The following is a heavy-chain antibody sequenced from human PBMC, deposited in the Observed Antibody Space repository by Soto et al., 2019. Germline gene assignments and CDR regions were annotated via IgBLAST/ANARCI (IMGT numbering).Heavy chain of an antibody. D-gene: IGHD3-22*01. CDR2: IYHSGST. V-gene: IGHV4-4*02. CDR3: ARARDSSGYYHGYFDY. J-gene: IGHJ4*02. Sequence: LSLTCAVSGGSISSSNWWSWVRQPPGKGLEWIGEIYHSGSTNYNPSLKSRVTISVDKSKNQFSLKLSSVTAADTAVYYCARARDSSGYYHGYFDYWGQGTLVTVSS. CDR1: GGSISSSNW.